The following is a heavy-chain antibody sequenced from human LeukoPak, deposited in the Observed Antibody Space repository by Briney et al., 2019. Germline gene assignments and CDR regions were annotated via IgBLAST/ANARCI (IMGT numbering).Heavy chain of an antibody. V-gene: IGHV4-30-4*08. D-gene: IGHD2-2*03. CDR3: ARVPRPGYCSSTSCFPDASDI. J-gene: IGHJ3*02. Sequence: SSETLSLTCTVSGGSISSGDYYWSWISQTPGKGLEWTRYNDYSGSIYYNPSLKSRVTISVDTSKNQFSLKLSSVTAADTSVYYCARVPRPGYCSSTSCFPDASDIWGQGTMVTVSS. CDR1: GGSISSGDYY. CDR2: NDYSGSI.